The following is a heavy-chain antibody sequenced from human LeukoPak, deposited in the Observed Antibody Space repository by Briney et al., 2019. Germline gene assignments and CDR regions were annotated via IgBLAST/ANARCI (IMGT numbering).Heavy chain of an antibody. CDR3: AKEGGPLDY. CDR2: ISYDGNDK. V-gene: IGHV3-30*18. Sequence: PGRSLRLSCAASGFPFSSYAMHWVRQAPGKGLEWVAVISYDGNDKYYTDSVKGRFTISRDNSKNTLYLQMNNLRAEDTAVYYCAKEGGPLDYWGQGTLVTVSS. CDR1: GFPFSSYA. J-gene: IGHJ4*02.